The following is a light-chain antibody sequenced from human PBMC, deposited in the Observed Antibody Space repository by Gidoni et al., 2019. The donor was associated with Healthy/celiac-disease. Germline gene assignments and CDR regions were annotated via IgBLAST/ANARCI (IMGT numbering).Light chain of an antibody. CDR3: QQYGSSPPVYT. J-gene: IGKJ2*01. CDR1: QRVSSSY. V-gene: IGKV3-20*01. Sequence: EIVLTQSPGTLSLSPGERATLSCRASQRVSSSYLAWYQQKPGQAPRLLIYGASSMATGIPYRFSGSGSGTDFTLTISRLEPEDFAVYYCQQYGSSPPVYTFGQGTKLEIK. CDR2: GAS.